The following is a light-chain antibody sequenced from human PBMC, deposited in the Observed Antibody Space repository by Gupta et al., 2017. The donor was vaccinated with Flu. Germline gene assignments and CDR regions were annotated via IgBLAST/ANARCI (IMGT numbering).Light chain of an antibody. CDR2: GAS. Sequence: ERATLSCRASQSVSSSYLAWYQQKPGQAPRLLIYGASNRATGIPDRFSGSGSGTDFTLTISRLEPEDFAVYYCQQYGSSPRTFGQGTKVEIK. V-gene: IGKV3-20*01. CDR1: QSVSSSY. J-gene: IGKJ1*01. CDR3: QQYGSSPRT.